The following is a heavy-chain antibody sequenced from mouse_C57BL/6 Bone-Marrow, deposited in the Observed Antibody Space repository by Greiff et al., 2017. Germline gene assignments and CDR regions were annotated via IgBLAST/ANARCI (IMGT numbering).Heavy chain of an antibody. D-gene: IGHD2-4*01. CDR2: IWSGGST. CDR3: ARRSGYYDYDATSPYCAMDY. V-gene: IGHV2-2*01. CDR1: GFSLTSYG. J-gene: IGHJ4*01. Sequence: VQLQESGPGLVQPSQSLSITCTVSGFSLTSYGVHWVRQSPGKGLEWLGVIWSGGSTDYNAAFISRLSISKDNSKSHGFFKMNSLQADDTAVYYCARRSGYYDYDATSPYCAMDYWGQGTSVTVSS.